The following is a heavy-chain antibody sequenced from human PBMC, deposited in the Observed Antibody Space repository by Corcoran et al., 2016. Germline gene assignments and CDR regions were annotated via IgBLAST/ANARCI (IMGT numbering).Heavy chain of an antibody. CDR2: IWYDGSNK. CDR3: ARADRNAGGGYYYYGMDV. CDR1: GFTFSSYG. D-gene: IGHD1-1*01. Sequence: QVQLVESGGGVVQPGRSLRLSCAASGFTFSSYGMHWVRQAPGTGLEWVAVIWYDGSNKYYADSVKGRFTISRDNSKNTLYLQMNSLRAEDTAVYYCARADRNAGGGYYYYGMDVWGQGTTVTVSS. J-gene: IGHJ6*02. V-gene: IGHV3-33*01.